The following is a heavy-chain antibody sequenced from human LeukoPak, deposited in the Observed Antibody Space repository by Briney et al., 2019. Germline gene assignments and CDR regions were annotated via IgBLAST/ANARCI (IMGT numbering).Heavy chain of an antibody. CDR2: ISSSSSYI. V-gene: IGHV3-21*01. D-gene: IGHD3-22*01. Sequence: PGGSLRLSCAASGFTFSSYSMNWVRQAPGKGLEWVSAISSSSSYIYYADSVKGRFTISRDNAKNSLYLQMNSLRAEDTAVYYCAIIGFVYDSAPWDFDYWGQGTLVTVSS. CDR3: AIIGFVYDSAPWDFDY. CDR1: GFTFSSYS. J-gene: IGHJ4*02.